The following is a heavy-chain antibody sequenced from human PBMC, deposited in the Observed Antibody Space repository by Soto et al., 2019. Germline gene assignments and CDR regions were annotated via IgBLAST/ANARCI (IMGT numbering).Heavy chain of an antibody. Sequence: QVQLVQSGAEVKKPGASVKVSCKASGYTFTGYYMHWVRQAPGQGLGWMGWINPNSGGTNYAQKFQGWVTMTRDTSISRTYMELSRLRSDDRAVYYCARGEGEWLFNGLDYWGQGTLVTVSS. V-gene: IGHV1-2*04. CDR3: ARGEGEWLFNGLDY. CDR1: GYTFTGYY. CDR2: INPNSGGT. D-gene: IGHD3-3*01. J-gene: IGHJ4*02.